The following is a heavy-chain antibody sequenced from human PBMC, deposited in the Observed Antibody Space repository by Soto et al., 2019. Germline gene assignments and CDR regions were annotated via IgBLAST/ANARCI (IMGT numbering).Heavy chain of an antibody. CDR3: ARGVAGTFDY. J-gene: IGHJ4*02. CDR2: TGTARDP. CDR1: GLTFSSYE. V-gene: IGHV3-13*05. D-gene: IGHD6-19*01. Sequence: PWRSLILSCAAFGLTFSSYEMHGVRRGTGKGLEWPPATGTARDPRYPVCLKCRFTISRENAKNSLYLQMNSLRAGDTALYYCARGVAGTFDYWGQGTLVTVSS.